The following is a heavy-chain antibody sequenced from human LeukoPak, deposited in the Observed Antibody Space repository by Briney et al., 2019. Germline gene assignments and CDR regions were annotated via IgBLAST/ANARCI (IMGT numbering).Heavy chain of an antibody. V-gene: IGHV1-69*13. D-gene: IGHD3-3*01. CDR1: GGTFSSYA. J-gene: IGHJ5*02. CDR2: IIPIFGTA. CDR3: ARGGITIFGVAPTNWFDP. Sequence: EASVKVSCKASGGTFSSYAISWVRQAPGQGLEWMGGIIPIFGTANYAQKFQGRVTITADESTSTAYMELSSLRSEDTAVYYCARGGITIFGVAPTNWFDPWGQGTLVTVSS.